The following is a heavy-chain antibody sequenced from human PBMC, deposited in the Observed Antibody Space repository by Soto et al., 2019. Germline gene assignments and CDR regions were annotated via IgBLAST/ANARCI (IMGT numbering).Heavy chain of an antibody. CDR2: IWYDGSNK. CDR3: AREMVTMVRGAKSFYFDY. CDR1: GFTFSSYG. D-gene: IGHD3-10*01. J-gene: IGHJ4*02. V-gene: IGHV3-33*01. Sequence: QVQLVESGGGVVQPGRSLRLSCAASGFTFSSYGMHWVRQAPGKGLEWVAVIWYDGSNKYYADSVKGRFTISRDNSKNPLYLQMNSLRAEDTAVYYCAREMVTMVRGAKSFYFDYWGQGTLVTVSS.